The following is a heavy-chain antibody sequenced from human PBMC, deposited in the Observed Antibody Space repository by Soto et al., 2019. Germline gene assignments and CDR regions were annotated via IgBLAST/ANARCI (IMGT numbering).Heavy chain of an antibody. CDR3: AKDRGEYTSSPCDS. CDR2: ISGSGGST. CDR1: GFTFSNSA. D-gene: IGHD3-10*01. V-gene: IGHV3-23*01. Sequence: EVQLLESGGGLVQPGGSLRLSCAASGFTFSNSAMSWVRQAPGKGLEWVSVISGSGGSTYYADSVKGRFTISRDNCKNTLYLHMNSLRADDAAVYYCAKDRGEYTSSPCDSWGPGTLVTVSS. J-gene: IGHJ4*02.